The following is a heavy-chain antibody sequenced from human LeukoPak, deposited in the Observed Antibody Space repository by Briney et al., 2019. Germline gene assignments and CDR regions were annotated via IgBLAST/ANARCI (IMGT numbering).Heavy chain of an antibody. Sequence: GGSPRLSCAASGFTFSSYSMNWVRQAPGKGLEWVSSISSSSSYIYYADSAKGRFTISRDNAKNSLYLQMNSLRAEDTAVYYCARDLHVLVAAAGIFYYMDVWGKGTTVTVSS. J-gene: IGHJ6*03. D-gene: IGHD6-13*01. CDR2: ISSSSSYI. CDR3: ARDLHVLVAAAGIFYYMDV. CDR1: GFTFSSYS. V-gene: IGHV3-21*01.